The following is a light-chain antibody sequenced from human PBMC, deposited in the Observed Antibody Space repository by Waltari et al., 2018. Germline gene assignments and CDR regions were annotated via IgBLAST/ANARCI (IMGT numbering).Light chain of an antibody. CDR1: QSISTR. CDR3: QHYNSYST. J-gene: IGKJ1*01. CDR2: MAS. V-gene: IGKV1-5*03. Sequence: DIQMTQSPSTLSASVGDTLTIRCRASQSISTRLAWYQQNPGKAPKLLIYMASSLESGVPSRFSGTGSGTDFTLTISSLQPDDFATYSCQHYNSYSTFGQGTKVEIK.